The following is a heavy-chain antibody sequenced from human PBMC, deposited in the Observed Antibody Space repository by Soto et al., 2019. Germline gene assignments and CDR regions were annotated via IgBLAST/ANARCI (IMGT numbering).Heavy chain of an antibody. Sequence: QITLKESGPTLVKTRQTLTLTCTFCGFSLSTSGVGVGWIRQPPGQALEWLALIYWDDDKRSSPSLKRRLTLTKDTAKNQLVLTMTNMDPVDTATYYCAHSGPAFDIWGQLTMVTVSS. V-gene: IGHV2-5*02. CDR1: GFSLSTSGVG. CDR2: IYWDDDK. CDR3: AHSGPAFDI. J-gene: IGHJ3*02.